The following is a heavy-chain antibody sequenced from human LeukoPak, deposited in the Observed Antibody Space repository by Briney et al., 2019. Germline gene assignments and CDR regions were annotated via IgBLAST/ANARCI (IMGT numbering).Heavy chain of an antibody. Sequence: PSETLSLTCTVSGGSLSSSSYYWGWIRQPPGKGLEWIGSIYYSGSTYYNPSLKSRVTMSVDTSKNQFSLKLTSVTAADTAVYYCARLSNDSPGEPWGQGSLVSVSS. CDR2: IYYSGST. CDR3: ARLSNDSPGEP. J-gene: IGHJ5*02. D-gene: IGHD4-11*01. CDR1: GGSLSSSSYY. V-gene: IGHV4-39*01.